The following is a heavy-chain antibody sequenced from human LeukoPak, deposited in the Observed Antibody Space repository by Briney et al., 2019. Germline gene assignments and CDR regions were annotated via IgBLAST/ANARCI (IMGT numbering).Heavy chain of an antibody. Sequence: SVKVSCKASGGTFSSYAISWVRQAPGQGLEWMGGIIPFFGTANYAQKFQGRVTITADKSTSTAYMELSSLKSEDTAVYYCARKVPNDSSGYYYRGQFDPWGQGTLVTVSS. V-gene: IGHV1-69*06. CDR3: ARKVPNDSSGYYYRGQFDP. D-gene: IGHD3-22*01. CDR1: GGTFSSYA. J-gene: IGHJ5*02. CDR2: IIPFFGTA.